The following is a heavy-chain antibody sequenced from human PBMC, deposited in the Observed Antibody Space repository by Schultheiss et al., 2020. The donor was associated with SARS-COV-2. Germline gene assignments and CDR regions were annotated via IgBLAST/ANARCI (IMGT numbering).Heavy chain of an antibody. V-gene: IGHV4-39*07. J-gene: IGHJ5*02. CDR1: GGSISSGGYY. D-gene: IGHD2-2*01. CDR3: ARGRRYCSSTSCYRWFDP. CDR2: INHSGST. Sequence: SETLSLTCTVSGGSISSGGYYWSWIRQPPGKGLEWIGEINHSGSTYYNPSLKSRVTISVDTSKNQFSLKLSSVTAADTAVYYCARGRRYCSSTSCYRWFDPWGQGTLVTVSS.